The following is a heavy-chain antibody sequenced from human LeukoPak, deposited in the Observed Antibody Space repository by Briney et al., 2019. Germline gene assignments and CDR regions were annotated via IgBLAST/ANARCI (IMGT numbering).Heavy chain of an antibody. CDR2: ISSSTGYI. D-gene: IGHD3-22*01. CDR3: ARGYYYESSGYFFGY. CDR1: GFTFSSYS. Sequence: PGGSLRLSCAASGFTFSSYSMNWVRQAPGKGLEWVSSISSSTGYIYYADSVKGRFTISRDNAENSLYLQMNSLRAEDTAVYYCARGYYYESSGYFFGYWGRGTLVTVSS. J-gene: IGHJ4*02. V-gene: IGHV3-21*01.